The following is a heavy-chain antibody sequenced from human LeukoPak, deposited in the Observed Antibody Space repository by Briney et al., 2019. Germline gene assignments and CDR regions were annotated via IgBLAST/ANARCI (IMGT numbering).Heavy chain of an antibody. D-gene: IGHD6-6*01. CDR3: ARDWQEYSSSGDAFDI. V-gene: IGHV1-46*01. Sequence: GASVKVSCKASGYTFTSYYMHWVRQAPGQGLEWMGIINPSGGSTSYAQKFQGRVTMTRDTSTSTVYMELSSLRSEDTAVYYCARDWQEYSSSGDAFDIWGQGTMVTVSS. CDR1: GYTFTSYY. J-gene: IGHJ3*02. CDR2: INPSGGST.